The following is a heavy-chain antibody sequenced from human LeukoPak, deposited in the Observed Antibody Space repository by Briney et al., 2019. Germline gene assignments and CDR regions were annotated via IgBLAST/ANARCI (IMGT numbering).Heavy chain of an antibody. CDR3: ARGNQQLASDAFDI. Sequence: GGSLRLPCAASGFTFSDYYMSWIRQAPGKGLEWVSYISSSGSTIYYADSVKGRFTISRDNAKNSLYLQMNSLRAEDTALYHCARGNQQLASDAFDIWGQGTMVTVSS. V-gene: IGHV3-11*01. CDR2: ISSSGSTI. CDR1: GFTFSDYY. D-gene: IGHD6-13*01. J-gene: IGHJ3*02.